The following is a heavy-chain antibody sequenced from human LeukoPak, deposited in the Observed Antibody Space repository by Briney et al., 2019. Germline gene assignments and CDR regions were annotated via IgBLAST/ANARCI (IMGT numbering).Heavy chain of an antibody. V-gene: IGHV3-7*01. D-gene: IGHD2-2*01. J-gene: IGHJ5*02. CDR1: GFTFSSYW. Sequence: GSLRLSCAASGFTFSSYWMSWVRQAPGKGPEWVAKIKQDGSEKYYVDSVKGRFTISRDNAKNSLYLQMNSLRAEDTAVYYCARVCSSTSPRCENWFDPWGQGTLVTVSS. CDR3: ARVCSSTSPRCENWFDP. CDR2: IKQDGSEK.